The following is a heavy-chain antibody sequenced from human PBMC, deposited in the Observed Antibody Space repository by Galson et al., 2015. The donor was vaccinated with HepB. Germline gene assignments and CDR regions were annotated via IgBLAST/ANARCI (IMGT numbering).Heavy chain of an antibody. D-gene: IGHD6-13*01. CDR1: GFTFSSYS. J-gene: IGHJ4*02. CDR2: ISSSSSYI. V-gene: IGHV3-21*01. CDR3: ARDRGEYSSSWYVDY. Sequence: SLRLSCAASGFTFSSYSMNWVRQAPGKGLEWVSSISSSSSYIYYADSVKGRFTTSRDNAKYSLYLQMNSLRAEDTAVYYCARDRGEYSSSWYVDYWGQGTLVTVSS.